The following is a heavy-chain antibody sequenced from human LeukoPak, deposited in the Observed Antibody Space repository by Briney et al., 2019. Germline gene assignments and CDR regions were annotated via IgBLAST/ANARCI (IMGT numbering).Heavy chain of an antibody. CDR1: GFTFDDYA. CDR3: AKDHRYYYGSGSPFGPFDY. Sequence: PGGSLRLSCAASGFTFDDYAMHWVRQAPGKGLEWVSGISWNSGSIGYADSVKGRFTISRDNAKNSLYLQMNSLRAEDTALYYCAKDHRYYYGSGSPFGPFDYWGQGTLVTVSS. CDR2: ISWNSGSI. V-gene: IGHV3-9*01. J-gene: IGHJ4*02. D-gene: IGHD3-10*01.